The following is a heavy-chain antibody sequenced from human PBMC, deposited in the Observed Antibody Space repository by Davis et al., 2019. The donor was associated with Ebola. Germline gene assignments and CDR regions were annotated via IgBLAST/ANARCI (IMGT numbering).Heavy chain of an antibody. CDR1: GFTVSSNY. D-gene: IGHD3-10*01. J-gene: IGHJ5*02. V-gene: IGHV3-53*04. CDR2: IYSGGST. CDR3: ARDAISGGFDP. Sequence: GESLKISCAASGFTVSSNYMSWVRQAPGKGLEWVSVIYSGGSTYYADSVEGRFTISRHNSKNTLYLQMNSLRAEDTAVYYCARDAISGGFDPWGQGTLVTVSS.